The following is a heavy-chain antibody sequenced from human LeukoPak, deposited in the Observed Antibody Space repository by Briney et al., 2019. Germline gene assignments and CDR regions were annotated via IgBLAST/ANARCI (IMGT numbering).Heavy chain of an antibody. CDR3: ASVPLGELSLSSQGY. V-gene: IGHV3-7*01. Sequence: LTGGSLRLSCAASGFTFSSYEMNWVRQAPGKWLEWVANIKQDGSEKYYVDSVKGRFTISRDNAKNSLYLQMNSLRAEDTAVYYCASVPLGELSLSSQGYWGQGTQVTVSS. D-gene: IGHD3-16*02. CDR1: GFTFSSYE. CDR2: IKQDGSEK. J-gene: IGHJ4*02.